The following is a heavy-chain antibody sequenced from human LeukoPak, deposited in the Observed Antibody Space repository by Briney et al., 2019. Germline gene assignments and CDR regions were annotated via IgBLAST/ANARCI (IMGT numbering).Heavy chain of an antibody. J-gene: IGHJ4*02. V-gene: IGHV4-39*01. CDR3: ARLGTYSGSLFEY. D-gene: IGHD5-12*01. CDR2: INYSGST. Sequence: PSETLSLTCNVSGGSIISSNFYWAWVRQPPGKGLAWIATINYSGSTYYNPSLKSRVTISVDTSKNQFSLILTSVNAADTAVYYCARLGTYSGSLFEYWGQGTLVTVSS. CDR1: GGSIISSNFY.